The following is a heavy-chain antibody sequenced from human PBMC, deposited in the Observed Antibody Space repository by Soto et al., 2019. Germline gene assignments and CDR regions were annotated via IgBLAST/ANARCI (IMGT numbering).Heavy chain of an antibody. D-gene: IGHD3-9*01. J-gene: IGHJ5*02. Sequence: GGSLRLSCAASGFTFSSYSMNWVRQAPGKGLEWVSYISSSSSTIYYADSVKGRFTISRDNAKNSLYLQMNSLRDEDTAVYYCAREPLKHYDILTGFDPWGQGTLVTVSS. V-gene: IGHV3-48*02. CDR2: ISSSSSTI. CDR1: GFTFSSYS. CDR3: AREPLKHYDILTGFDP.